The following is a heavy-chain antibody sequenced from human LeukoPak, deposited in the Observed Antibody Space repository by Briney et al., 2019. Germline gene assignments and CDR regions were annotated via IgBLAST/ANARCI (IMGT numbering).Heavy chain of an antibody. CDR1: GYPFTGFY. D-gene: IGHD6-19*01. CDR3: ARGEAVASHDY. J-gene: IGHJ4*02. CDR2: INPNSGGT. Sequence: AASRKGSCKGSGYPFTGFYIHRGRAGPGPGVGWMGWINPNSGGTNYAQKFQGRVTMTRDSSISTAYMELNRLTSDDTAVYYCARGEAVASHDYWGQGTLVTVSS. V-gene: IGHV1-2*02.